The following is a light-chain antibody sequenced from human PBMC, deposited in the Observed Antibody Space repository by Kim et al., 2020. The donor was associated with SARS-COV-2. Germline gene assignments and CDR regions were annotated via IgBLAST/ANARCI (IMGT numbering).Light chain of an antibody. CDR3: CSYAGGGKYV. J-gene: IGLJ1*01. CDR1: STDVGTYNL. Sequence: QSVLTQPASVSGSPGQSITISCTGTSTDVGTYNLVSWYQQHPGTAPKLIIFEVTKWPSGVSNRFSGSKSGNTASLTVSGLQADDEADYFCCSYAGGGKYVFGSGTKVTVL. CDR2: EVT. V-gene: IGLV2-23*02.